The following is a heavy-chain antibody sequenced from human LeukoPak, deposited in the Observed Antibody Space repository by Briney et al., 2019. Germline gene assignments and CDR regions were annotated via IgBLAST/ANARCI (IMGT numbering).Heavy chain of an antibody. J-gene: IGHJ4*02. Sequence: SETLSLTCTVSGGSISSGGYYWSWIRQHPGKGLEWIGYIYYSGPSYYNPSLQSRVTISIDTSKNQFSLKLSSVTAADTAVYYCAREGGPYRPLDYSGQGTLVTVAS. V-gene: IGHV4-31*03. CDR3: AREGGPYRPLDY. CDR2: IYYSGPS. CDR1: GGSISSGGYY.